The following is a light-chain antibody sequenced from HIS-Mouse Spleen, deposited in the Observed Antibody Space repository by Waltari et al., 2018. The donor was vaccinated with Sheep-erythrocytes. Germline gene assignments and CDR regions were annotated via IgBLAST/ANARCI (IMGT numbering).Light chain of an antibody. CDR3: QQSYSTPPLT. CDR2: AAS. Sequence: DIQMTQSPSSLSASVGDRVTITCRASQSIISYLNWYQQKPGKAPTLLIYAASSLQSGVPSRFSGSGSGTDFTLTISSLQPEDFATYYCQQSYSTPPLTFGGGTKVEIK. V-gene: IGKV1-39*01. J-gene: IGKJ4*01. CDR1: QSIISY.